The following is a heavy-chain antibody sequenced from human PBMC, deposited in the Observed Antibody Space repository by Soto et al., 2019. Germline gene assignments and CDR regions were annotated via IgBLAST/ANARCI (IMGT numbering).Heavy chain of an antibody. CDR2: VSSDGGFT. J-gene: IGHJ4*02. CDR1: GFTFSDYY. Sequence: QVQLVESGGGLVEPGGSLRLSCEDSGFTFSDYYMRWIRQVPGRGLECLSYVSSDGGFTHYADSVQGRFTISRDNTKNSLFLEMKGLRAEDTALYFCARDPMGRGVPLDYWGPGTLVTVSS. V-gene: IGHV3-11*06. D-gene: IGHD3-10*01. CDR3: ARDPMGRGVPLDY.